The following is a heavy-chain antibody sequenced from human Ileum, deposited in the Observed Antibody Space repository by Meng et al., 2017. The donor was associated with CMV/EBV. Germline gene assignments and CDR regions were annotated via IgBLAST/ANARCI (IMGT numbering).Heavy chain of an antibody. CDR1: GFTFSSYS. D-gene: IGHD3-9*01. V-gene: IGHV3-21*01. J-gene: IGHJ3*02. CDR3: ASRWAYYDILHAFDI. CDR2: ISSSSSYI. Sequence: GESLKISCAASGFTFSSYSMNWVCQAPGKGLEWVSSISSSSSYIYYADLVKGRFTISRDNAKNSLYLQMNSLRAEDTAVYYCASRWAYYDILHAFDIWGQGTMVTVSS.